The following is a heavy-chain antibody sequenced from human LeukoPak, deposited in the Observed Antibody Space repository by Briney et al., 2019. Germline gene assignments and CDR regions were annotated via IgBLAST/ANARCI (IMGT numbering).Heavy chain of an antibody. D-gene: IGHD3-10*01. CDR2: TFYSGST. CDR1: GGSMTRGGYY. V-gene: IGHV4-31*03. J-gene: IGHJ4*02. CDR3: ARDPPGSGVNVDY. Sequence: SETLSLTCTVSGGSMTRGGYYWSWLRQQPGKGLEWIGYTFYSGSTDYNPSLKGRVTMSLDKSKNQFSLNLNSLTAADTAVYYCARDPPGSGVNVDYWGQGTLVTVSS.